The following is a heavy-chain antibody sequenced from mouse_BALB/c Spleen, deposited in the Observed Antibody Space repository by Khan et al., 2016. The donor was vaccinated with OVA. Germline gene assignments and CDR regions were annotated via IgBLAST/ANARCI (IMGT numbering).Heavy chain of an antibody. D-gene: IGHD2-10*01. CDR2: IWSDGST. Sequence: VQLQESGPGLVAPSQSLSITYTISGFSLTNYGVHWVRQPPGKGLEWLVVIWSDGSTTYNSALKSRLTISKDNSKSQVFLKMNSLQTEDTAVYFCARQPYYHYNIMDYWGQGTSVTVSS. V-gene: IGHV2-6-1*01. CDR1: GFSLTNYG. CDR3: ARQPYYHYNIMDY. J-gene: IGHJ4*01.